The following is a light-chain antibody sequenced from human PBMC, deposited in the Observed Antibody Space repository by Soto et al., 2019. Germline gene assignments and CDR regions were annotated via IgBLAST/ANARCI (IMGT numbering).Light chain of an antibody. Sequence: QSVLTQPRSVSGSPGQAVTISCTGTSNDIGGYNYVSWYQQHPDKAPKLMIFDVSQRPSGVPDRFSGSKSGNTASLTISGLQAEDEADYYCCSYAGSYTFVVFGGGTKRTVL. CDR1: SNDIGGYNY. V-gene: IGLV2-11*01. CDR3: CSYAGSYTFVV. CDR2: DVS. J-gene: IGLJ2*01.